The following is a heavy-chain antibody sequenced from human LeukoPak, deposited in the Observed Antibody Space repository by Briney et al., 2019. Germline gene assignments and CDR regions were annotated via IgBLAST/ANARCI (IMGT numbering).Heavy chain of an antibody. J-gene: IGHJ4*02. D-gene: IGHD3-22*01. CDR1: GGSISSSNW. Sequence: SGTLSLTCAVSGGSISSSNWWSWVRQPPGKGLEWIGEIYHSGSTNYNPSLKSRVTISVDKSKNQFSLKLSSVTAADTAVYYCARGYYYDSSGYSLDYWGQGTLVTVSS. CDR2: IYHSGST. CDR3: ARGYYYDSSGYSLDY. V-gene: IGHV4-4*02.